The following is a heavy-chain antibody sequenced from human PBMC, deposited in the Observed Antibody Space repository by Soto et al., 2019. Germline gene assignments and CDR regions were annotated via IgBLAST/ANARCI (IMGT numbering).Heavy chain of an antibody. Sequence: QVQLQESGPGLVKPSETLSLTCTVSGAPISSYYWSWIRQPPGKGLEWIGYMYYSGSTTYNPALKSRVTTSEDTSKNQFALRLNSVTAADTAVYDCARDLAGCASGSCYALFQHWGQGIPVTVSS. D-gene: IGHD2-2*01. CDR2: MYYSGST. CDR1: GAPISSYY. J-gene: IGHJ1*01. V-gene: IGHV4-59*01. CDR3: ARDLAGCASGSCYALFQH.